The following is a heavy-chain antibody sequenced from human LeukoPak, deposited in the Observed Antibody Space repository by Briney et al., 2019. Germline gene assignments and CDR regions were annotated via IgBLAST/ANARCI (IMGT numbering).Heavy chain of an antibody. CDR1: GFTFSTYS. Sequence: TGGSLRLSCTASGFTFSTYSLNWVRQAPGKGLEWVSYISSSSSTIYYADSVKGRFTISRDNAKNSPYLQMNSLRAEDTAVYYCARARGTGIDYWGQGTLVTLSS. D-gene: IGHD2-8*02. CDR3: ARARGTGIDY. CDR2: ISSSSSTI. J-gene: IGHJ4*02. V-gene: IGHV3-48*04.